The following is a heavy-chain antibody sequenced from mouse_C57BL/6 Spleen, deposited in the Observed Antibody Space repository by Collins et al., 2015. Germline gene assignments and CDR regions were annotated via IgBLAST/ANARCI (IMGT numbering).Heavy chain of an antibody. J-gene: IGHJ4*01. CDR2: IWWNDDK. CDR3: VQRTTVKFAMDF. V-gene: IGHV8-5*01. D-gene: IGHD1-1*01. Sequence: WLAHIWWNDDKYYNPSLKSRLSISKDPSNNQVFLKITSVDTLDTATYYCVQRTTVKFAMDFWGQGTSVTVSS.